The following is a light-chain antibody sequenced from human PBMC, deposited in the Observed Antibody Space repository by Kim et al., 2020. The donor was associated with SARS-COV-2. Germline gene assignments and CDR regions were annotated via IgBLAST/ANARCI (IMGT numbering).Light chain of an antibody. CDR3: QSYDSSNWV. Sequence: GKTVTSACTRSSGSIAINYVQWDQQRPGSAPTTEIYEDNQRPSGVPDRFSGSIDSSSNSASLTISGLKTEDEADYYCQSYDSSNWVFGGGTQLTVL. CDR2: EDN. CDR1: SGSIAINY. V-gene: IGLV6-57*03. J-gene: IGLJ3*02.